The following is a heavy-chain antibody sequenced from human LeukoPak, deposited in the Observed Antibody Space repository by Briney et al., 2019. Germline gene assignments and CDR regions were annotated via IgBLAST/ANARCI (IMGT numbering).Heavy chain of an antibody. V-gene: IGHV3-30-3*01. Sequence: GRSLRLSCAASGFTFSSYAMHWVRQAPGKGLEWVAVISYDGSNKYYADSVKGRFTISRDNSKNTLYLQMNSLRAEDTAVYYCARAPLYYDILTGYLDYWGQGTLVTVSS. CDR2: ISYDGSNK. CDR1: GFTFSSYA. J-gene: IGHJ4*02. D-gene: IGHD3-9*01. CDR3: ARAPLYYDILTGYLDY.